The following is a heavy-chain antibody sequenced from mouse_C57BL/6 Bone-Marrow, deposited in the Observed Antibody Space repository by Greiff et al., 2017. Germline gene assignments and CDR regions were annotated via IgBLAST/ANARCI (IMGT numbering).Heavy chain of an antibody. CDR2: IWTGGGT. D-gene: IGHD2-5*01. V-gene: IGHV2-9-1*01. J-gene: IGHJ1*03. Sequence: VQVVESGPGLVAPSQSLSITCTVSGFSLTSYAISWVRQPPGKGLEWLGVIWTGGGTNYNSALKSRLSISKDNSKSQVILKMNSLQTDDTARYYCARRTYSNYWYFDVWGTETTVTVSS. CDR3: ARRTYSNYWYFDV. CDR1: GFSLTSYA.